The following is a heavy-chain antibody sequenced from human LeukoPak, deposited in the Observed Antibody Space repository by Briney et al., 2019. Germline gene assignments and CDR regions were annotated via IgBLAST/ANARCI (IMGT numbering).Heavy chain of an antibody. Sequence: SQTLSLTCTVSGGSISSGNYYWSWIRQPAGKGLEWIGLIDTSGSTNYNPSLKSRVTISVHTSKNQFSLKLSSVTAADTAVYYCARDVPAALANWFDPWGQGTLVTVSS. V-gene: IGHV4-61*02. J-gene: IGHJ5*02. CDR1: GGSISSGNYY. CDR3: ARDVPAALANWFDP. D-gene: IGHD2-2*01. CDR2: IDTSGST.